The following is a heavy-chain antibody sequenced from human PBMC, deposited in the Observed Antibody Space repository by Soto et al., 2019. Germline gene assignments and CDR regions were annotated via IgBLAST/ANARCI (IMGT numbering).Heavy chain of an antibody. J-gene: IGHJ5*02. D-gene: IGHD2-2*03. CDR1: GGSISSSSYY. CDR2: IYYSGST. Sequence: SETLSLTCTVSGGSISSSSYYWGWIRQPPGKGLEWIGSIYYSGSTYYNPSLKSRVTISVDTSKNQFSLKLSSVTAADTAVYYCESIGYCSSTSCLHWYDPWGQGTLVTASS. CDR3: ESIGYCSSTSCLHWYDP. V-gene: IGHV4-39*01.